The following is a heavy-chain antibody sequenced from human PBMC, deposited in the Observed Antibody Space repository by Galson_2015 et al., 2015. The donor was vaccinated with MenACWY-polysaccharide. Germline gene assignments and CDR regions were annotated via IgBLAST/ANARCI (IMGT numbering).Heavy chain of an antibody. J-gene: IGHJ3*01. D-gene: IGHD3-16*01. CDR3: AHVMITFGGVIGDDAFDV. Sequence: RQPPGKALEWLAVIYWDGDNRYSPSLRSRLTVTKDTSKNQVVLTMTNMDLVDTATYYCAHVMITFGGVIGDDAFDVWGPGTMVTVSS. V-gene: IGHV2-5*02. CDR2: IYWDGDN.